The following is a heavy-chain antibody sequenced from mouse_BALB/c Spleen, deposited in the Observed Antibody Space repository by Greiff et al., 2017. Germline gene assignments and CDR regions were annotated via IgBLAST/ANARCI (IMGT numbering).Heavy chain of an antibody. CDR1: GFNIKDTY. Sequence: VQLQQSGAELVKPGASVKLSCTASGFNIKDTYMHWVKQRPEQGLEWIGRIDPANGNTKYDPKFQGKATITADTSSNTAYLQLSSLTSEDTAVYYCDRGTTEVWDYWGQGTTLTVSS. D-gene: IGHD1-1*01. V-gene: IGHV14-3*02. CDR3: DRGTTEVWDY. J-gene: IGHJ2*01. CDR2: IDPANGNT.